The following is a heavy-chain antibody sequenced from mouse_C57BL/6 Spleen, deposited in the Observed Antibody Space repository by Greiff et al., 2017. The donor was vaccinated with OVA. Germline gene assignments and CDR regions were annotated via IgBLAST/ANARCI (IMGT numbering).Heavy chain of an antibody. CDR1: GFTFSSYA. V-gene: IGHV5-4*01. J-gene: IGHJ2*01. Sequence: EVQRVESGGGLVKPGGSLKLSCAASGFTFSSYAMSWVRQTPEKRLEWVATISDGGSYTYYPDNVQGRFTISRDNAKNHLYLQMSHLKSEDTAMYYCARVPIYYDYDGDYFDYWGQGTTLTVSS. CDR2: ISDGGSYT. CDR3: ARVPIYYDYDGDYFDY. D-gene: IGHD2-4*01.